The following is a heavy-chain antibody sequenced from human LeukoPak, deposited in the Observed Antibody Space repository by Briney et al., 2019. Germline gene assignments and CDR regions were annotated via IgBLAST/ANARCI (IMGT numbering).Heavy chain of an antibody. CDR2: ISSSGSTI. J-gene: IGHJ4*02. V-gene: IGHV3-48*04. CDR3: ARGYYDYVWGSYRYQYYFDY. D-gene: IGHD3-16*02. CDR1: GFTFSSYS. Sequence: GGSLRLSCAASGFTFSSYSMNWVRQAPGKGLEWLSYISSSGSTIYYADSVKGRFTISRDNAKNSLYLQMNSLRAEDTAVYYCARGYYDYVWGSYRYQYYFDYWGQGTLVTVSS.